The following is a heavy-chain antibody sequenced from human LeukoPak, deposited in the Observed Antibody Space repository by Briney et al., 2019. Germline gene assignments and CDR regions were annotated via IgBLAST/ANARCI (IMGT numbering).Heavy chain of an antibody. CDR3: AKPPPRYSGYADAFDI. D-gene: IGHD5-12*01. V-gene: IGHV3-23*01. J-gene: IGHJ3*02. CDR2: ISGSGGST. Sequence: PGGSLRLSCAASGFTFSSYAMSWVRQAPGKGLEWVSAISGSGGSTYYADSVKGRFTISRDNSKNTLYLQMNSLRAEDTAVYYCAKPPPRYSGYADAFDIWGQGTMVTVSS. CDR1: GFTFSSYA.